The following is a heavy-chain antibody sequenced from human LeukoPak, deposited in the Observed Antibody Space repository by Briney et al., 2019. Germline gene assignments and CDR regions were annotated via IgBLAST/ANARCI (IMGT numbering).Heavy chain of an antibody. V-gene: IGHV1-18*01. CDR3: ARVVEFRRIVVVIGDYFDY. J-gene: IGHJ4*02. Sequence: ASVKVSCKASGYTFTSYGISWVRQAPGQGLEWMGWISAYNGNTNYAQKLQGGVTMTTDTSTSTAYMELRSLRSDDTAVYYCARVVEFRRIVVVIGDYFDYWGQGTLVTVSS. CDR1: GYTFTSYG. D-gene: IGHD3-22*01. CDR2: ISAYNGNT.